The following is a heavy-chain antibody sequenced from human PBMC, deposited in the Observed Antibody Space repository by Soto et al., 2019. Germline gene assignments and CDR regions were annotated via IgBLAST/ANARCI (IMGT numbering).Heavy chain of an antibody. CDR1: GASISSGDYF. V-gene: IGHV4-30-4*01. Sequence: PSETLSLTCSVSGASISSGDYFWCWIRQSPGKGLQWIGYIYDSGSSYYNPSLKSRVTMSVDTSKNQFSLKLSSVTAADTAVYYCAREKGYISGPKNFDYWGQGTLVTV. J-gene: IGHJ4*02. CDR2: IYDSGSS. D-gene: IGHD5-12*01. CDR3: AREKGYISGPKNFDY.